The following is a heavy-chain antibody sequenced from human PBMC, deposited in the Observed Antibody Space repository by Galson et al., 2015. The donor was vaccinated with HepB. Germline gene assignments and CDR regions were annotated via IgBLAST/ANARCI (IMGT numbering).Heavy chain of an antibody. CDR3: AKEGEEMVVVTAITDY. CDR1: GFTFSSYG. CDR2: ISYDGSNK. V-gene: IGHV3-30*18. J-gene: IGHJ4*02. Sequence: SLRLSCAASGFTFSSYGMHWVRQAPGKGLEWVAVISYDGSNKYYADSVKGRFTISRDNSKNTLYLQMNSLRAEDTAVYYCAKEGEEMVVVTAITDYWGQGTLVTVSS. D-gene: IGHD2-21*02.